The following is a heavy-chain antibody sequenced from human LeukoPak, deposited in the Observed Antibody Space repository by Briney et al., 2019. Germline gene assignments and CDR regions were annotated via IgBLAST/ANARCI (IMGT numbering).Heavy chain of an antibody. J-gene: IGHJ4*02. CDR1: GGSISCYY. D-gene: IGHD2-15*01. CDR2: IYTSAST. Sequence: SETQSLICTVSGGSISCYYWSWIRQPASKRVEYIGRIYTSASTIYNPSHKSRVGMSVDTSKNQFSLKLSSVTTADTAVYYCARDCEVCSGGNCYPTIDYWGQGTLVTVSS. V-gene: IGHV4-4*07. CDR3: ARDCEVCSGGNCYPTIDY.